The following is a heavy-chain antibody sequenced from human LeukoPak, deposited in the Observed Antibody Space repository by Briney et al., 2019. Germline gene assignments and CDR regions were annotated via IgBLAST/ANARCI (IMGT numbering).Heavy chain of an antibody. CDR2: IYSGGST. Sequence: GGSLRLSCAASGFTFSDYYMSWVRQAPGKGLEWVSVIYSGGSTYYADSVKGRFTISRDNSKNTLYLQMNSLRAEDTAVYYCARDMHCTNGVCDNWFDPWGQGTLVTVSS. CDR1: GFTFSDYY. CDR3: ARDMHCTNGVCDNWFDP. V-gene: IGHV3-66*01. D-gene: IGHD2-8*01. J-gene: IGHJ5*02.